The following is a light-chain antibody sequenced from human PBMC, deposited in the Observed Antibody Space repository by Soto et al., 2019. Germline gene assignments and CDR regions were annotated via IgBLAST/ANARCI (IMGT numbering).Light chain of an antibody. Sequence: DIQMTQSPSSLSASVGDRVTITCRASQSISSYLNWYQQKPGKAPKLLIYAASSLQSGVPSRFSGSGSGTDFTLPISSLQPEDFATYYCQQSYTTPRTFGGGTNVDIK. CDR1: QSISSY. V-gene: IGKV1-39*01. J-gene: IGKJ4*01. CDR3: QQSYTTPRT. CDR2: AAS.